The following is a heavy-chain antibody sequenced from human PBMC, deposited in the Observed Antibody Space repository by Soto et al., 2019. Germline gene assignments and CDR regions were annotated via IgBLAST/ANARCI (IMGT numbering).Heavy chain of an antibody. J-gene: IGHJ4*02. D-gene: IGHD3-10*01. Sequence: QVQLQESGSGLVKPSQTLSLTCAVSGGSISSGGYSWSWIRQPPGKDLEWIGYIYQSGSTYYNPSLNSRVTISADSSKSQFSLKLSSVTAADTAVYYCARVQFVSSGLLGAFDYWGQGTLVTVSS. CDR2: IYQSGST. V-gene: IGHV4-30-2*01. CDR3: ARVQFVSSGLLGAFDY. CDR1: GGSISSGGYS.